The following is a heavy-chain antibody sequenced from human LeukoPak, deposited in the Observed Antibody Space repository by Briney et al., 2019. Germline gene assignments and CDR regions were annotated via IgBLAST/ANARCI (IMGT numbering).Heavy chain of an antibody. J-gene: IGHJ3*02. CDR3: ARERLENCNDGSCPDALDI. D-gene: IGHD2-15*01. CDR1: GFIFSSYL. Sequence: GGSLRLSCAASGFIFSSYLMHWVRQAPGKGLEWVALIGLDVSKIYYADSVKGRFTISRDNSKNTLYLQMNRLRDEDTAVYFCARERLENCNDGSCPDALDIWGQGTMVTISS. V-gene: IGHV3-33*01. CDR2: IGLDVSKI.